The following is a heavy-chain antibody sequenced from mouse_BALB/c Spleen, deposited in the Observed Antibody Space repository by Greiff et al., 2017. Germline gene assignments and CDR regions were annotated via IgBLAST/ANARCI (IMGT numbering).Heavy chain of an antibody. CDR3: ARKGGYDYDGKFAY. CDR1: GFTFSSYA. CDR2: ISSGGSYT. J-gene: IGHJ3*01. Sequence: EVQRVESGGGLVKPGGSLKLSCAASGFTFSSYAMSWVRQSPEKRLEWVAEISSGGSYTYYPDTVTGRFTISRDNAKNTLYLEMSSLRSEDTAMYYCARKGGYDYDGKFAYWGQGTLVTVSA. V-gene: IGHV5-9-4*01. D-gene: IGHD2-4*01.